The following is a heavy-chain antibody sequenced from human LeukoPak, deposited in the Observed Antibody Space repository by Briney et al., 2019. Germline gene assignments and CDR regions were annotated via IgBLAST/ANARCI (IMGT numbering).Heavy chain of an antibody. CDR2: ISGSGGST. CDR1: GFTFSSYA. J-gene: IGHJ4*02. V-gene: IGHV3-23*01. CDR3: AKDSLVDYDSSGYYFDY. Sequence: GGSLRLSCAASGFTFSSYAMSWVRQAPGKGLEWVSAISGSGGSTYYADSVKGRFTISRDNSKNTLYLQMNSLRAEDTAVYYWAKDSLVDYDSSGYYFDYWGQGTLVTVSS. D-gene: IGHD3-22*01.